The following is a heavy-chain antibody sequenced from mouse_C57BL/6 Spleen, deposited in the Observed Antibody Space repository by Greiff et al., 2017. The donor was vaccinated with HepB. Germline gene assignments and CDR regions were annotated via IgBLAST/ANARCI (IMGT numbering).Heavy chain of an antibody. CDR2: IDPEDGDT. V-gene: IGHV14-1*01. CDR3: THLYYEYDGGFAY. CDR1: GFNIKDYY. J-gene: IGHJ3*01. D-gene: IGHD2-4*01. Sequence: VQLQQSGAELVRPGASVKLSCTASGFNIKDYYMHWVKQRPEQGLEWIGRIDPEDGDTEYAPKFQGKATMTADTSSNTAYLQLSSLTSEDTAVYYCTHLYYEYDGGFAYWGQGTLVTVSA.